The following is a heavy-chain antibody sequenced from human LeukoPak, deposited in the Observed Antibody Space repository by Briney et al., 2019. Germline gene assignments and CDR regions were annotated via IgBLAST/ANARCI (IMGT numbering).Heavy chain of an antibody. CDR2: INPNGGGT. Sequence: GAPVKVSCKASGYTFTGYYMHWVREAPGQGLEWIGWINPNGGGTNYAQKYQGRVTMTRDTSISTAYMELSRLRSDDTAVYYCARVGNRMVRGVIHNWFDPWGQGTLVTVSS. V-gene: IGHV1-2*02. CDR3: ARVGNRMVRGVIHNWFDP. D-gene: IGHD3-10*01. CDR1: GYTFTGYY. J-gene: IGHJ5*02.